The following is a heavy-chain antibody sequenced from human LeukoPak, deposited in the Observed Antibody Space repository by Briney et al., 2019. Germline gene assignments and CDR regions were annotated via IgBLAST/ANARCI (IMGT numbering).Heavy chain of an antibody. CDR2: ISGSGGST. Sequence: PGGSLRLSCAASGFTVSSNYMSWVRQAPGKGLEWVSAISGSGGSTYYADSVKGRFTISRDNSKNTLYLQMNSLRAEDTAVYYCAKDPYDSSGGFDHWGQGTLVTVSS. V-gene: IGHV3-23*01. CDR3: AKDPYDSSGGFDH. D-gene: IGHD3-22*01. CDR1: GFTVSSNY. J-gene: IGHJ4*02.